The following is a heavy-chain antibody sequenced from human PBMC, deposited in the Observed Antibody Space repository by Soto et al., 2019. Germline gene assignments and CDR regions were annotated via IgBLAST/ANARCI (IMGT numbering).Heavy chain of an antibody. CDR1: GYTFTSYG. V-gene: IGHV1-18*01. Sequence: ASVKVSCKASGYTFTSYGISWVRQAPGQGLEWMGWISAYNGNTNYAQKLQGRVTMTTDTSTSTAYMELRSLRSDDTAVYYCAREVIFGVVISYYYYGMDVWGQGTTVTVSS. D-gene: IGHD3-3*01. CDR2: ISAYNGNT. J-gene: IGHJ6*02. CDR3: AREVIFGVVISYYYYGMDV.